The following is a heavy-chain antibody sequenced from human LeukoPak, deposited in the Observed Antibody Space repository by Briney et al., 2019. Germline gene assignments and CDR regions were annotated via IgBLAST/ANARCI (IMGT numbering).Heavy chain of an antibody. CDR3: ARDYYYDSSGQPGSYFDY. Sequence: SETLSLTCTVSGGSISSYYWSWIRQPPGKGLEWIGYIYYSGSTNYNPSLKSRVTISVDTSKNQFSLKLSSVTAADTAVYYCARDYYYDSSGQPGSYFDYWGQGTLVTVSS. V-gene: IGHV4-59*01. CDR1: GGSISSYY. D-gene: IGHD3-22*01. CDR2: IYYSGST. J-gene: IGHJ4*02.